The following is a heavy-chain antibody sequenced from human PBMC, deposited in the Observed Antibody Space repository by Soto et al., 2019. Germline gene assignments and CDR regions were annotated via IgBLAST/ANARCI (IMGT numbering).Heavy chain of an antibody. Sequence: PGGSLRLSCAASGFTFSSYAMHWVRQAPGKGLEWVAVISYDGSNKYYADSVKGRFTISRDNSKNTLYLQMNSLRAEDTAVYYCARDLGSSWYGDFFDYWGQGTLVTVS. CDR2: ISYDGSNK. CDR3: ARDLGSSWYGDFFDY. CDR1: GFTFSSYA. J-gene: IGHJ4*02. D-gene: IGHD6-13*01. V-gene: IGHV3-30-3*01.